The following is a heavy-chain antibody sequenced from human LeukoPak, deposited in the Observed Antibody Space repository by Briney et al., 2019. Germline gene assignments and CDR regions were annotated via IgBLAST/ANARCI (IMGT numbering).Heavy chain of an antibody. D-gene: IGHD3-3*01. V-gene: IGHV1-8*03. CDR3: ARLAYGDFWSGRWDLDY. J-gene: IGHJ4*02. CDR2: MNPNSGNT. CDR1: GYTFTSYY. Sequence: GASVKVSCKASGYTFTSYYMHWVRQAPGQGLEWMGWMNPNSGNTGYAQKFQGRVTITRNTSISIAYMELSSLRSEDTAVYYCARLAYGDFWSGRWDLDYWGQGTLVTVSS.